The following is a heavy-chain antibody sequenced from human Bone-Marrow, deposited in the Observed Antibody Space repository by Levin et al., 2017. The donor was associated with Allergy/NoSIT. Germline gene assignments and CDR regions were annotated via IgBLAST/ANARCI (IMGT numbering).Heavy chain of an antibody. CDR1: GSTFSNYA. CDR3: AKDRSSCCFYGMDV. V-gene: IGHV3-30*04. Sequence: GGSLRLSCAASGSTFSNYAVHWVRQAPGKGLEWVAVLSNDGNSRNYAASVMGRFTISRDNSKNTLYLQMDSLRPEDTAVYYCAKDRSSCCFYGMDVWGQGTTVTVSS. J-gene: IGHJ6*02. CDR2: LSNDGNSR. D-gene: IGHD6-19*01.